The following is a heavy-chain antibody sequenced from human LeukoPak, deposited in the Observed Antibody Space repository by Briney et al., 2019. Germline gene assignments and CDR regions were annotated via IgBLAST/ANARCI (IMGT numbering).Heavy chain of an antibody. V-gene: IGHV3-7*01. CDR1: GFTFSSYW. Sequence: PGGSLRLSCAASGFTFSSYWMSWVRQAPGKGLEWVANIKQDGSEKYYVDSVKGRFTISRDNAKNPLYLQMSSLRADDTAVYYCARDGRGYCGGDCFLSWFDPWGQGTLATVSS. CDR3: ARDGRGYCGGDCFLSWFDP. J-gene: IGHJ5*02. CDR2: IKQDGSEK. D-gene: IGHD2-21*02.